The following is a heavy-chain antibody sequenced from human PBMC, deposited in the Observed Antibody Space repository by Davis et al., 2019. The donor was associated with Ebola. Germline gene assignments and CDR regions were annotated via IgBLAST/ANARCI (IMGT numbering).Heavy chain of an antibody. CDR2: ISGSGGST. V-gene: IGHV3-23*01. CDR3: ASELSLYGLDY. CDR1: GFTFSSYS. Sequence: GGSLRLSCAASGFTFSSYSMSWVRQAPGKGLEWVSAISGSGGSTYYADSVKGRFTISSDNSKNTLYLQMNSLRAEDTAVYYCASELSLYGLDYWGQGTLVTVSS. D-gene: IGHD3-16*02. J-gene: IGHJ4*02.